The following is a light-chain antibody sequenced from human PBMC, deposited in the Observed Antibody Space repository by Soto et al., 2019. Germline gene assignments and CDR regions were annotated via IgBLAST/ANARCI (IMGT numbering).Light chain of an antibody. Sequence: DIQMNQSPSPLSATVGDRVTLTCRACQSISSYLNWYQQKPGKAPKLLIYGASSLQSGVPSRFSGSGSGTDFTLTISSLQPEDFGTYYCQQSFSTPRTFGQGTKVDIK. CDR1: QSISSY. V-gene: IGKV1-39*01. CDR2: GAS. CDR3: QQSFSTPRT. J-gene: IGKJ1*01.